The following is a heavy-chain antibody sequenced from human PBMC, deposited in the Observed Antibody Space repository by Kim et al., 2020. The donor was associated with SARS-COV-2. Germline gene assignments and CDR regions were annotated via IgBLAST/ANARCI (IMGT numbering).Heavy chain of an antibody. CDR3: ARGGTDCSGGTCPLVNWFDP. CDR2: ISPYNGKT. V-gene: IGHV1-18*01. D-gene: IGHD2-15*01. CDR1: GYTFTTYG. Sequence: ASVKVSCKASGYTFTTYGISWVRQAPGQGLEWMGWISPYNGKTNYAQRLQGRVTMTTDTSTRTVYMELRSLRSDDTAMYYCARGGTDCSGGTCPLVNWFDPWGQGTPVTFSS. J-gene: IGHJ5*02.